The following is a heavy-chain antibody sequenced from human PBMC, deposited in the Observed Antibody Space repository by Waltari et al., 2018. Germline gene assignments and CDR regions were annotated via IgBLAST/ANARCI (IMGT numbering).Heavy chain of an antibody. CDR1: GYTFTSYD. V-gene: IGHV1-2*06. D-gene: IGHD6-6*01. CDR3: ARTYTGLVSGVVDDY. CDR2: INPNSGGT. J-gene: IGHJ4*02. Sequence: QVQLVQSGAEVKKPGASVKVSCKASGYTFTSYDINWVRQAPGQGLEWMGRINPNSGGTNYAQKFQGRVTMTRDTSISTAYMELSRLRSDDTAVYYCARTYTGLVSGVVDDYWGQGTLVTVSS.